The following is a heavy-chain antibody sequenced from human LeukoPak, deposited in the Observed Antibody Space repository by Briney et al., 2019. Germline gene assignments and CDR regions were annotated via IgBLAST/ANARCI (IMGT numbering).Heavy chain of an antibody. Sequence: WASVKVSCKASGYTFTSYGISWVRQAPGQGLEWMGWISAYNGNTNYAQKLQGRVTMTTDTSTSTAYMELRSLRSDDTAVYYCARVASIAAVAGTVDYWGQGTLVTVSS. CDR2: ISAYNGNT. J-gene: IGHJ4*02. D-gene: IGHD6-19*01. V-gene: IGHV1-18*01. CDR1: GYTFTSYG. CDR3: ARVASIAAVAGTVDY.